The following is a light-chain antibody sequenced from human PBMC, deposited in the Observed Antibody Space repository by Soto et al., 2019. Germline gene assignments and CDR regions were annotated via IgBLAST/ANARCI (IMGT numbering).Light chain of an antibody. CDR1: QSVSSY. CDR3: QQYNNWPLT. CDR2: GAS. Sequence: EVVMTQSPATLSVSQGERATLSCRASQSVSSYLVWYQQKPGQAPRLLIYGASTRATGIPARFSGSGSGTEFTLTVSSLQSEDFAVYYCQQYNNWPLTFGGGTKVDIK. J-gene: IGKJ4*01. V-gene: IGKV3-15*01.